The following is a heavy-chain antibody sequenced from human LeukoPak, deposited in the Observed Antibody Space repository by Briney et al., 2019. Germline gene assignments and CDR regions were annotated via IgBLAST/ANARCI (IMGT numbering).Heavy chain of an antibody. Sequence: GSLRPSCAASGFTFSSYSMNWVRQAPGKGLEWVLSISSSSSYIYYADSVKGRFTISRDNAKNSLYLQMNSLRAEDTAVYYCARGGSGGARGFDPWGQGTLVTVSS. D-gene: IGHD3-10*01. CDR3: ARGGSGGARGFDP. CDR2: ISSSSSYI. CDR1: GFTFSSYS. V-gene: IGHV3-21*01. J-gene: IGHJ5*02.